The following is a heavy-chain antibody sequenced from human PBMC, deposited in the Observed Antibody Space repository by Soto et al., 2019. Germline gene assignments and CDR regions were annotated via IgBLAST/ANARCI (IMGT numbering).Heavy chain of an antibody. D-gene: IGHD3-3*01. Sequence: ASVKVSCKASGYTFTRYAMHWVRQAPGQRLEWMGWINAGNGNTKYSQKFQGRVTITRDTSASTAYMELSSLRSEDTAVYYCARASTGITIFGVVNNWFDPWGQGTLVTVSS. CDR1: GYTFTRYA. J-gene: IGHJ5*02. CDR2: INAGNGNT. V-gene: IGHV1-3*01. CDR3: ARASTGITIFGVVNNWFDP.